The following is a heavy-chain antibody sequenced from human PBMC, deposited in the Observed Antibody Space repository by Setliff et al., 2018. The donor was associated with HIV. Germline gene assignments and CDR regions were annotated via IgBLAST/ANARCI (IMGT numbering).Heavy chain of an antibody. CDR1: GGSISSYY. CDR3: AREDYYDQKGAFDI. V-gene: IGHV4-59*01. Sequence: PSETLSLTCTVSGGSISSYYWSWIRQPPGKGLEWIGYVYYSGSTNYNPSLKSRLAISVDTSKNQFPLKLSSVTAADTAVYYCAREDYYDQKGAFDIWGQGTMVTVSS. J-gene: IGHJ3*02. D-gene: IGHD3-22*01. CDR2: VYYSGST.